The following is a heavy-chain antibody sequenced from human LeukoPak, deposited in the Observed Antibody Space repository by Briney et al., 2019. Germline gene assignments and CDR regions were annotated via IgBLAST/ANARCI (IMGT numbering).Heavy chain of an antibody. CDR3: ARRGYDFWSGTNQYYFDY. J-gene: IGHJ4*02. D-gene: IGHD3-3*01. V-gene: IGHV5-51*01. CDR1: GYNFPICW. Sequence: GESPMILCQGAGYNFPICWIGWGRRLPGEGVVGWGIIIPGDSDTKYSPSFQGQVTFSADKSITTAYLQWSSLKASDTAMYYCARRGYDFWSGTNQYYFDYWGQGTLVTVSS. CDR2: IIPGDSDT.